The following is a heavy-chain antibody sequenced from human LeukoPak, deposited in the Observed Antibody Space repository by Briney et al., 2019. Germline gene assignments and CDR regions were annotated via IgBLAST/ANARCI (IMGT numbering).Heavy chain of an antibody. CDR2: INPNSGGT. CDR1: GYTFTGYY. V-gene: IGHV1-2*02. Sequence: GASVKVSCKASGYTFTGYYMHWVRQAPGQGLEWMGWINPNSGGTNYAQKFQGRVTMTRDTSISTAYMELSRLRSDDTAVYYCARSSTMIVVAPGYWGQGTLVTVSS. J-gene: IGHJ4*02. D-gene: IGHD3-22*01. CDR3: ARSSTMIVVAPGY.